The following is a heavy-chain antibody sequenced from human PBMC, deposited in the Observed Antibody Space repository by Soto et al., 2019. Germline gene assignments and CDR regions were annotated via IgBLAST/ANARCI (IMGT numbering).Heavy chain of an antibody. V-gene: IGHV3-7*01. Sequence: EVQLVESGGDLVQPGGSLRLSCAASGFTFSASWMSWVRQAPGKGLEWVANIKQDGSDKNYVDSVKGRFTISRDNAKKSLFLQMNSLRVEDTALYYCVRGGCSLDIWGQGTMVTVSS. J-gene: IGHJ3*02. CDR2: IKQDGSDK. CDR3: VRGGCSLDI. D-gene: IGHD3-10*02. CDR1: GFTFSASW.